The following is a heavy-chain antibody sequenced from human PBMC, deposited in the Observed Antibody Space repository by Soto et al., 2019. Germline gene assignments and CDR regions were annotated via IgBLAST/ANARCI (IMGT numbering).Heavy chain of an antibody. CDR1: GYSFTSYW. CDR3: ARQKVDYGDYGYYYYGMDV. Sequence: GESLKISCKGSGYSFTSYWIGWVRQMPGKGLEWMGIIYPGDSDTRYSPSFQGQVTISADKSISTAYLQWSSLKASDTAMYYCARQKVDYGDYGYYYYGMDVWGQGTTVTVSS. V-gene: IGHV5-51*01. D-gene: IGHD4-17*01. J-gene: IGHJ6*02. CDR2: IYPGDSDT.